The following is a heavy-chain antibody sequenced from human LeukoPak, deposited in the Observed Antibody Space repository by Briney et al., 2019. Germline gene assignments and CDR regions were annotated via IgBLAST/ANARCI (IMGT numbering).Heavy chain of an antibody. CDR1: GFTFSSYW. D-gene: IGHD6-19*01. CDR3: ARDVYSSGWYQFFDY. CDR2: IKQDGSEK. Sequence: GGSLRLSCAASGFTFSSYWMSWVRQAPGKGLEWVANIKQDGSEKYYVDSVKGRFTISRDNAKNSLYLQMNSLRAEDTAVYYYARDVYSSGWYQFFDYWGQGTLVTVSS. V-gene: IGHV3-7*01. J-gene: IGHJ4*02.